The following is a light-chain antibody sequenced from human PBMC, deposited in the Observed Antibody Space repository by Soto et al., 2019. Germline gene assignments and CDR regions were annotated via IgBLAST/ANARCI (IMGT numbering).Light chain of an antibody. CDR1: QSVSGSY. CDR2: GAS. J-gene: IGKJ5*01. Sequence: ETVLTQSPGTLSLSPGERATLSCRAIQSVSGSYLAWYQQKPGQAPKLVIHGASSRAAGIPDRFNGTGSGTDFTLTISRLEPEDFAVYYCQQYVGSAGITFGQGTRLEIK. CDR3: QQYVGSAGIT. V-gene: IGKV3-20*01.